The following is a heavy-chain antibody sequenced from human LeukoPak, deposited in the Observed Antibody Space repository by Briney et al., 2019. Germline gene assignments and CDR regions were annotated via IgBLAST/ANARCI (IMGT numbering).Heavy chain of an antibody. J-gene: IGHJ4*02. V-gene: IGHV3-33*01. D-gene: IGHD1-1*01. CDR1: GFTFSDFN. CDR2: LWSGGGNE. Sequence: GGSLRLSCAASGFTFSDFNMHWVRQAPGKGLEWVAFLWSGGGNECYADSVKGRFTISRDNSKNTLYLQMTSLRAEDTAVYYCARDQYWNPDSWGQGTLVTVSP. CDR3: ARDQYWNPDS.